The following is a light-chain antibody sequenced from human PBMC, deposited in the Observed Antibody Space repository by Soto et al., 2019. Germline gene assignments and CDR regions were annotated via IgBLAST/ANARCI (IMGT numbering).Light chain of an antibody. CDR3: SSYTSSSPNWV. CDR1: SSDVGGYNY. J-gene: IGLJ3*02. V-gene: IGLV2-8*01. Sequence: QSVLTQPPSASGSPGQSVTISCTGTSSDVGGYNYVSWYQQHPGKAPKLMIYDVTKRPSGVPDRFSGSKSGNTASLTVSGLQAEDEADYYCSSYTSSSPNWVFGGGTKLTVL. CDR2: DVT.